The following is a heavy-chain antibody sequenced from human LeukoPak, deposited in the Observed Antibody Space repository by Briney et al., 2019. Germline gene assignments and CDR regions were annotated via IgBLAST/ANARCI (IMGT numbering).Heavy chain of an antibody. CDR1: GFTFSRYA. CDR3: ARDCYSGRPYYYGMDV. Sequence: GRSLRLSCAAAGFTFSRYAMHWVRQAPGTGLEWVALISSDGSSEHYADSVKGRFTISRDNSRNTVYLQTDSLRPEDAAVYYCARDCYSGRPYYYGMDVWGQGTTVTVSS. J-gene: IGHJ6*02. CDR2: ISSDGSSE. V-gene: IGHV3-30*04. D-gene: IGHD3-10*01.